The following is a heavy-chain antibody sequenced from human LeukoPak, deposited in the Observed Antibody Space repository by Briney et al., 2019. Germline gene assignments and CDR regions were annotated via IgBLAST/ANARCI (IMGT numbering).Heavy chain of an antibody. CDR3: ARVMNYYDKLDAFDI. CDR2: IYYSGST. J-gene: IGHJ3*02. D-gene: IGHD3-22*01. CDR1: GGSISSSSYY. V-gene: IGHV4-39*07. Sequence: PSETLSLTCTVSGGSISSSSYYWGWIRQPPGKGLEWIGSIYYSGSTYYNPSLKSRVTISVDTSKNQFSLKLSSVTAADTAVYYCARVMNYYDKLDAFDIWGQGTMVTVSS.